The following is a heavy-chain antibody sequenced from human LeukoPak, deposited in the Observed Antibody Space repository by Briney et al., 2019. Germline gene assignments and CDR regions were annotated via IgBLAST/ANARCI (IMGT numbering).Heavy chain of an antibody. J-gene: IGHJ4*02. CDR1: GGSITSSNYY. D-gene: IGHD3-10*01. V-gene: IGHV4-39*01. CDR3: VYYYGSGSVEY. CDR2: FYYSGST. Sequence: SETLSLTCTVSGGSITSSNYYWGWLRQPPGKGLEWIGSFYYSGSTNYNPSLKSRVTISVDTSKNQFSLKLSSVTAADTAVYYCVYYYGSGSVEYWGQGTLVTVPS.